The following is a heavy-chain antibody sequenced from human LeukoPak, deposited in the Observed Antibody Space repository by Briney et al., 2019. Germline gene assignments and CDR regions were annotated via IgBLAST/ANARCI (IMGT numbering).Heavy chain of an antibody. D-gene: IGHD3-22*01. CDR3: ARDRMIVVVEDAFDI. J-gene: IGHJ3*02. CDR1: GGSFSGYY. Sequence: SETLSLTCAVYGGSFSGYYWSWIRQPPGKGLEWIGEINHSGSTNYNPSLKSRVTISVDTSKNQFSLKLSSVTAADTAVYYCARDRMIVVVEDAFDIWGQGTMVTVSS. CDR2: INHSGST. V-gene: IGHV4-34*01.